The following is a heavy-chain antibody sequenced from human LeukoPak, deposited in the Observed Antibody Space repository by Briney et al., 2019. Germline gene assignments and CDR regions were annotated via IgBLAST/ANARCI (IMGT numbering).Heavy chain of an antibody. CDR2: ITGSESSI. Sequence: GGSLRLSCAASGFTFGSYAMTWVRQAPGKGLEWVSVITGSESSIYYADSVRGRFTISRDNPKNTLYLQMNSLRADDTAVYYCAKHRGSGVAGTGGVESWGQGTLVTVSS. D-gene: IGHD6-19*01. CDR3: AKHRGSGVAGTGGVES. CDR1: GFTFGSYA. V-gene: IGHV3-23*01. J-gene: IGHJ4*02.